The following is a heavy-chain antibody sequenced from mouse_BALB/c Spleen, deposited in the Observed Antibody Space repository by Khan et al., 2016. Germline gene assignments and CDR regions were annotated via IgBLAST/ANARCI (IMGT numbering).Heavy chain of an antibody. Sequence: EVQLQESGPGLVKPSQSLSLTCTVTGYSITSDYAWNWIRQFPGNKLEWMGYISYSGSTSYNPSLKSRISITRDTSKNQFFLQLNSVTTEDTATEYCATTVVAPRFAYWGQGTLVTVSA. V-gene: IGHV3-2*02. J-gene: IGHJ3*01. CDR1: GYSITSDYA. CDR3: ATTVVAPRFAY. D-gene: IGHD1-1*01. CDR2: ISYSGST.